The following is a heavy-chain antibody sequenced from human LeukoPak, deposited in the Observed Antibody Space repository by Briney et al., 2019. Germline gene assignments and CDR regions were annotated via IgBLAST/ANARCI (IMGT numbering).Heavy chain of an antibody. J-gene: IGHJ6*03. CDR1: RFTFNIYA. Sequence: PGGSLRLSCAASRFTFNIYAMSWVRQAPGKGLEWVSSISGSGGGTFYASPVRGRFAISRDNSKHTVFLQMNGLRAEDTAIYYCAKWDENFYYMDVWGQGTTVTVSS. CDR2: ISGSGGGT. CDR3: AKWDENFYYMDV. V-gene: IGHV3-23*01. D-gene: IGHD1-26*01.